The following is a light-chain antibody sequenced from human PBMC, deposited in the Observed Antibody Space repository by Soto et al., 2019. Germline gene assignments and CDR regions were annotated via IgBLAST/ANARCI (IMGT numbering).Light chain of an antibody. CDR1: QSVYRNF. CDR3: LQYGSSPST. J-gene: IGKJ3*01. Sequence: EIVLTQSPGTLSLSPGERATLSCRASQSVYRNFLAWYQQKPGQAPRLLIYGASSRATGVPDWLSGSGSGTEFSLIISRLEPEDCAVYYGLQYGSSPSTFGPGTKGHL. V-gene: IGKV3-20*01. CDR2: GAS.